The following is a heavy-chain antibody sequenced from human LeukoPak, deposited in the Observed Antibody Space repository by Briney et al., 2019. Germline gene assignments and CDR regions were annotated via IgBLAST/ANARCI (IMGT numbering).Heavy chain of an antibody. CDR1: GFTFSSYA. J-gene: IGHJ6*02. CDR2: ISGSGGST. Sequence: PGGSLRLSCAASGFTFSSYAMSWVRQAPGKGLEWVSAISGSGGSTYYADSVKGRFTISRDNSKNTLYLQMNSLRAEDTAVYYCAKDLEYSSSWYYYYGMDVWGQGTTVTVSS. CDR3: AKDLEYSSSWYYYYGMDV. D-gene: IGHD6-13*01. V-gene: IGHV3-23*01.